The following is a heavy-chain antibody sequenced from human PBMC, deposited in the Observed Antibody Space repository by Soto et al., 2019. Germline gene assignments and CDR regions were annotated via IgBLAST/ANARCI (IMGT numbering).Heavy chain of an antibody. CDR1: GFSLRTTGVG. Sequence: QITLKESGPTLVKPTQPLTLTCTYSGFSLRTTGVGVGWIRQPPGTALEWLGIIYWDDDKRYSPSLKSRLTLTSDISKIQVVLTMTNMGPVDTATYFCADTWGLPFVYWGPGNLVIVSS. V-gene: IGHV2-5*02. CDR2: IYWDDDK. CDR3: ADTWGLPFVY. J-gene: IGHJ4*02. D-gene: IGHD3-16*01.